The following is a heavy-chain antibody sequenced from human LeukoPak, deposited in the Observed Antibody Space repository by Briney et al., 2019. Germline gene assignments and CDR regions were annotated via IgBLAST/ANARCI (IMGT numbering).Heavy chain of an antibody. CDR1: GYTFENYW. V-gene: IGHV5-51*01. J-gene: IGHJ5*02. CDR3: ARQGVAVPGTLWLDP. Sequence: GESLKISCRGSGYTFENYWIAWVRQLPGQGLDWMGIIYPDDSDTTYNPSFEGHVTISVDKSIKTAYLQWDSLEASDTAIYYCARQGVAVPGTLWLDPWGQGTLVTVSS. D-gene: IGHD6-19*01. CDR2: IYPDDSDT.